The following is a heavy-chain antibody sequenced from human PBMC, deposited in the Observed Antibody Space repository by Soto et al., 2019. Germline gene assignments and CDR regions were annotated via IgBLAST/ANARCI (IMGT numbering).Heavy chain of an antibody. CDR3: TRDHGYGYGMDV. CDR1: GFTFSTYS. CDR2: ITKSSRTI. J-gene: IGHJ6*02. D-gene: IGHD5-12*01. V-gene: IGHV3-48*01. Sequence: PGGSLRLSCAASGFTFSTYSMNWVRQAPGKGLEWISYITKSSRTIYYADSVKGRFTISRDNTKNSLYLQMNSLRAEDTAVYYCTRDHGYGYGMDVWGQGTTVTVSS.